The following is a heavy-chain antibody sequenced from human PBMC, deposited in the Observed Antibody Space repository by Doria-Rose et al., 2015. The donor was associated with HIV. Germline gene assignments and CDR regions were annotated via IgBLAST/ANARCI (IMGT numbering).Heavy chain of an antibody. V-gene: IGHV4-34*01. CDR3: ASSDLTGDFAFHV. CDR2: VSHTGST. J-gene: IGHJ3*01. CDR1: GGSFSDYF. D-gene: IGHD7-27*01. Sequence: QAQLQQWGAGLLKPSETLSLTCAVCGGSFSDYFWLRFRQTPGKGLEWIGEVSHTGSTTYNPSLKSRLTISVDTSKNQFSLKLNSVTAADTAVYYCASSDLTGDFAFHVWGQGTMVIVSS.